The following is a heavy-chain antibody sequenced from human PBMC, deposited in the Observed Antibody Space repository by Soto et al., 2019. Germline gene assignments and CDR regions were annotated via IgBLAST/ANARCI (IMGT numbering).Heavy chain of an antibody. CDR3: AKDLRKGKQQLTSSAAQNY. CDR1: GFTFSSYG. Sequence: GGSLRLSCAASGFTFSSYGMHWVRQAPGKGLEWVAVISYDGSNKYYADSVKGRFTISRDNSKNTLYLQMNSLRAEDTAVYYCAKDLRKGKQQLTSSAAQNYWGQGTLVTVSS. CDR2: ISYDGSNK. J-gene: IGHJ4*02. D-gene: IGHD6-13*01. V-gene: IGHV3-30*18.